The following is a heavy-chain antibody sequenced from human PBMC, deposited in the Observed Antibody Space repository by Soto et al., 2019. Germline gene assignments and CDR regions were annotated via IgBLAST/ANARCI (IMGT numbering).Heavy chain of an antibody. V-gene: IGHV4-59*01. CDR3: ARAYQLRRGYFDY. D-gene: IGHD2-2*01. J-gene: IGHJ4*02. CDR2: IYYSGST. CDR1: GGSISSYY. Sequence: SETLSLTCTVSGGSISSYYWSWIRQPPGKGLEWIGYIYYSGSTNYNPSLKSRVTISVDTSKNQFSLKLSSVTAADTAVYYCARAYQLRRGYFDYWGQGTLVTVSS.